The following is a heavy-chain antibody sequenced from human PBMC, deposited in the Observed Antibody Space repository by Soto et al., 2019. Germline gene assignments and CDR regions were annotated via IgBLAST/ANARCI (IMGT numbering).Heavy chain of an antibody. J-gene: IGHJ3*02. D-gene: IGHD1-26*01. CDR1: VEKVCRYVSS. CDR3: AAGRASAFDI. V-gene: IGHV6-1*01. CDR2: AYYRSKWSN. Sequence: SPALSLSYDIPVEKVCRYVSSWYCFRQSPSRGLEWLGRAYYRSKWSNDYAPSVKSRITINPDTSKNQFSLQLNSVTPEVTAVYYCAAGRASAFDILGQGTMVTVSS.